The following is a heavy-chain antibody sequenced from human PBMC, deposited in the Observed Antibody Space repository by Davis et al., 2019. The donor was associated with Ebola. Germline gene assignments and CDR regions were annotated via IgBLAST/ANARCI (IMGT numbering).Heavy chain of an antibody. CDR3: AREPTAAGLDY. CDR2: ITGSSTYI. CDR1: GFTFSSYA. D-gene: IGHD6-13*01. Sequence: GESLKISCAASGFTFSSYAMSWVRQAPGKGLEWVSSITGSSTYIYYADSVKGRFTISRDNAKNSLYLQMNSLRVEDTAVYYCAREPTAAGLDYWGQGTLVTVSS. V-gene: IGHV3-21*01. J-gene: IGHJ4*02.